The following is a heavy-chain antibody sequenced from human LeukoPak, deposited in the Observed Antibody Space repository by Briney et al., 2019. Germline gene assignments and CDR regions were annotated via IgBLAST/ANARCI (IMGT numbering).Heavy chain of an antibody. CDR2: INHSGST. Sequence: SETLSLTCTVSGGSISSYYWSWIRQPPGKGLEWIGEINHSGSTNYNPSLKSRVTISVDTSKNQFSLKLSSVTAADTAVYYCARGGGFFFQTSSVAFDIWGQGTMVTVSS. CDR3: ARGGGFFFQTSSVAFDI. V-gene: IGHV4-34*01. J-gene: IGHJ3*02. CDR1: GGSISSYY. D-gene: IGHD2-2*01.